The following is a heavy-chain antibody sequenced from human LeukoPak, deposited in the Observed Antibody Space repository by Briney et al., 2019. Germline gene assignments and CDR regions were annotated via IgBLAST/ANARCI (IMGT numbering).Heavy chain of an antibody. J-gene: IGHJ3*02. CDR3: ATLTGDTAMVRSAFDI. Sequence: PSETLSLTCTVSGGSISSSSYYWGWIRQPPGKGLEWIGSIYYSGSTYYNPSLKSRVTISVDTSENQFSLKLSSVTAADTAVYYCATLTGDTAMVRSAFDIWGQGTTVTVSS. D-gene: IGHD5-18*01. V-gene: IGHV4-39*01. CDR1: GGSISSSSYY. CDR2: IYYSGST.